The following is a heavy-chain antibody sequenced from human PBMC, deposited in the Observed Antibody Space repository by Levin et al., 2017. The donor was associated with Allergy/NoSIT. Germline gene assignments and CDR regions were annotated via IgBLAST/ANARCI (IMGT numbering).Heavy chain of an antibody. Sequence: ASVKVSCRASGYTFKDYFIHWLRQAPGQGLVWMGRINPDIGVTHFTQKFQGRVTLTRDTSIDTAYMELNSLTSDDTAVYFCARDLTPGGYCSGGNCYFHYWGQGSLVTVSS. CDR2: INPDIGVT. J-gene: IGHJ4*02. CDR3: ARDLTPGGYCSGGNCYFHY. D-gene: IGHD2-15*01. V-gene: IGHV1-2*06. CDR1: GYTFKDYF.